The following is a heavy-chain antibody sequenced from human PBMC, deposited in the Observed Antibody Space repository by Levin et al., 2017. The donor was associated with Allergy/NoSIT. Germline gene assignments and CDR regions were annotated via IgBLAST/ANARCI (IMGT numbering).Heavy chain of an antibody. CDR1: GLSLSTSGMR. Sequence: SGPTLVKPTQTLTLTCAFSGLSLSTSGMRVSWIRQPPGKALEWLARIDWDDDKFYSPSLKTRLTISKDTSKNQVVLTMTNMDPVDTATYYCARTLPTVTGSYFDYWGQGTLVTVSS. CDR3: ARTLPTVTGSYFDY. V-gene: IGHV2-70*04. D-gene: IGHD4-17*01. CDR2: IDWDDDK. J-gene: IGHJ4*02.